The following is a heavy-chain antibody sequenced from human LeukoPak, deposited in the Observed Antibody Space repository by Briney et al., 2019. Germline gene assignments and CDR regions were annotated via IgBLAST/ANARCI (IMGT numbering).Heavy chain of an antibody. J-gene: IGHJ4*02. CDR2: IYSGGST. CDR3: AGDSSGYPADY. D-gene: IGHD3-22*01. CDR1: GFTVSSNY. V-gene: IGHV3-53*05. Sequence: GESLRLSCAASGFTVSSNYMSWVRQAPGKGLEWVSVIYSGGSTYYADSVKGRFTISRDNSENTLYLQMNSLRAEDTAVYYCAGDSSGYPADYWGQGTLVTVSS.